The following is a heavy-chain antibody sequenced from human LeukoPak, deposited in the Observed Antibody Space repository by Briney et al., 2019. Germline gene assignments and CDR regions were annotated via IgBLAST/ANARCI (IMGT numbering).Heavy chain of an antibody. J-gene: IGHJ5*02. CDR2: IYYSGST. CDR1: GGSISSYY. V-gene: IGHV4-59*01. Sequence: SETLSLTCTVSGGSISSYYWGWIRQPPGKGLEWIGYIYYSGSTNYNPSLKSRVTISVDTSKNQFSLKLSSVTAADTAVCYCARGFRPWFGELLSTWFDPWGQGTLVTVSS. D-gene: IGHD3-10*01. CDR3: ARGFRPWFGELLSTWFDP.